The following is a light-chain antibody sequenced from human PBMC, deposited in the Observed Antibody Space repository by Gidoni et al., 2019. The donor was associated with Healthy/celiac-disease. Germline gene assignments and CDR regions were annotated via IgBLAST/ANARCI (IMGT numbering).Light chain of an antibody. CDR1: QSVSSY. CDR2: DAS. CDR3: QQRSNWPGT. V-gene: IGKV3-11*01. Sequence: EIVLTQSPATLSLSPGERATLSCVASQSVSSYLAWYQQKPGQAPRLLIYDASNRATGIPARFSGSGSGTDFTLTISSLEPEDFAVYYCQQRSNWPGTFGGGTKVEIK. J-gene: IGKJ4*01.